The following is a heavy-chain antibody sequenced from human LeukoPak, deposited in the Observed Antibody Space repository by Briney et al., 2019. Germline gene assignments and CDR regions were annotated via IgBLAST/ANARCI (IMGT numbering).Heavy chain of an antibody. CDR3: ARDEDNSGRYYYYMDV. CDR1: GGSVSSGTYY. D-gene: IGHD3-22*01. J-gene: IGHJ6*03. V-gene: IGHV4-61*01. CDR2: IYHSGST. Sequence: PSATLSLTCTVSGGSVSSGTYYWNWIRQPPGKGLEWIGYIYHSGSTNYNPSLKSRATISVDTSKNQFSLKLSYVTTADTAVYYCARDEDNSGRYYYYMDVWGKGTTVTVSS.